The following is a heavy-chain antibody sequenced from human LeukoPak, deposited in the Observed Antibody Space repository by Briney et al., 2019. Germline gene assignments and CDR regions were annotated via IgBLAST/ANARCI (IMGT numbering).Heavy chain of an antibody. CDR2: FSYDGSEK. D-gene: IGHD3-10*01. Sequence: RPGGSLRLSCAASGFTFSNYLMHWVRQAPGKGLEWVAVFSYDGSEKYYADSVKGRFTISRDNSKNTLNLQMNSLRAEDTAVYYCAREVGREYYFDYRGQGTLVTVSS. CDR1: GFTFSNYL. J-gene: IGHJ4*02. V-gene: IGHV3-33*05. CDR3: AREVGREYYFDY.